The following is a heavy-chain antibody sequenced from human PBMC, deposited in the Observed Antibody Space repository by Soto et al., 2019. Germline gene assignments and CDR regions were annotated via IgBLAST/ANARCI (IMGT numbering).Heavy chain of an antibody. CDR3: AKDFGRGQLLGFDS. V-gene: IGHV3-43*01. D-gene: IGHD1-1*01. Sequence: PGVSLRRSCAASGFSIDDYSMHWVRQAQGKGLEWVSLISWNGDRTYYGDSVKGRFTISRDSSNNSLYLQINSLRIEDSALYYCAKDFGRGQLLGFDSWGHGTLVTASS. CDR2: ISWNGDRT. CDR1: GFSIDDYS. J-gene: IGHJ4*01.